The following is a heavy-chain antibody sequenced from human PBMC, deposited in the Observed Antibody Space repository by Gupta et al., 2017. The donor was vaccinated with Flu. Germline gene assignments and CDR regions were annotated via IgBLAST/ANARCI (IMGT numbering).Heavy chain of an antibody. Sequence: EVQLLESGGDLVQPGGSLRLSCAASGFTFSSYALNWVRQAPGKGLEWVSAISGGGGTTFYADSVKGRFTISRDNSKSTLYLQMNSLRVEDTAVYYCAGGYDSSGYYSSYAFDFWGQGTTVTVSS. CDR1: GFTFSSYA. J-gene: IGHJ3*01. CDR2: ISGGGGTT. CDR3: AGGYDSSGYYSSYAFDF. V-gene: IGHV3-23*01. D-gene: IGHD3-22*01.